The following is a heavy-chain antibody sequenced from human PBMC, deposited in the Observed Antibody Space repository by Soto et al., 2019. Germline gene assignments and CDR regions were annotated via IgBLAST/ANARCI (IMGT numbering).Heavy chain of an antibody. CDR2: IYYSGST. V-gene: IGHV4-59*01. Sequence: QVQLQESGPGLVKPSETLSLTCTVSGGSISSYYWSWIRQPPGKGLEWIGYIYYSGSTNYNPSLKSRVTISVDTSKNQFSLKLSSVTAADTAVYCCARGVTGRPFDYWGQGTLVTVSS. CDR1: GGSISSYY. D-gene: IGHD1-20*01. J-gene: IGHJ4*02. CDR3: ARGVTGRPFDY.